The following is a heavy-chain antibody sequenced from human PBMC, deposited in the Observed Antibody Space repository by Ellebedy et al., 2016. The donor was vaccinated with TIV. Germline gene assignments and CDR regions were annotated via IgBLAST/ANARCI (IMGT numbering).Heavy chain of an antibody. CDR2: ISSSSSYT. J-gene: IGHJ6*02. V-gene: IGHV3-11*06. CDR3: ARDLRYGSGHGMDV. D-gene: IGHD3-10*01. Sequence: GESLKISCAASGFTFSDYYMSWIRQALGKGLEWVSYISSSSSYTNYADSVKGRFTISRDNAKTSLYLQMNSLRAEDTAVYYCARDLRYGSGHGMDVWGQGTTVTVSS. CDR1: GFTFSDYY.